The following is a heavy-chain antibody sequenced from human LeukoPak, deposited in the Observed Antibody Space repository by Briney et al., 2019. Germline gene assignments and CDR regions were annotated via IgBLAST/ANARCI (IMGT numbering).Heavy chain of an antibody. Sequence: GASVKVSCKASGGTFSSYAISWVRQAPGQGLEWMGGIISIFGTANYAQKFQGRVTITADESTSTAYMELSSLRSEDTAVYYCARELERWLQPVYGMDVWGQGTTVTVSS. J-gene: IGHJ6*02. CDR3: ARELERWLQPVYGMDV. CDR1: GGTFSSYA. CDR2: IISIFGTA. D-gene: IGHD5-24*01. V-gene: IGHV1-69*13.